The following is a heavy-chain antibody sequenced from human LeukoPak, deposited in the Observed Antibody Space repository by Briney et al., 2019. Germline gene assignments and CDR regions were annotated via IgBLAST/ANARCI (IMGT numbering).Heavy chain of an antibody. CDR1: GYTFTSYG. Sequence: ASVKVSCKASGYTFTSYGISWVRQAPGQGLEWMGWISAYNGNTNYAQKFQGRVTMTRNTSISTAYMELSSLRSEDTAVYYCARGHSSGWYPSITDYWGQGTLVTVSS. CDR2: ISAYNGNT. CDR3: ARGHSSGWYPSITDY. D-gene: IGHD6-19*01. V-gene: IGHV1-18*01. J-gene: IGHJ4*02.